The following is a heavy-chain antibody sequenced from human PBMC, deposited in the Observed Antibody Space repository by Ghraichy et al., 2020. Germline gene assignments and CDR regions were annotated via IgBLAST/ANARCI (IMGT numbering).Heavy chain of an antibody. CDR1: GYTFTSYG. CDR3: ARDWDYSWFDP. Sequence: ASVKVSCKTSGYTFTSYGISWVRQAPGQGLEWVGWINNNNGNANYAQKFQGRVTMTRDTSASTAYMELRSLRSDDTAVYYCARDWDYSWFDPWGQGTLVTVSS. V-gene: IGHV1-18*01. D-gene: IGHD1-7*01. CDR2: INNNNGNA. J-gene: IGHJ5*02.